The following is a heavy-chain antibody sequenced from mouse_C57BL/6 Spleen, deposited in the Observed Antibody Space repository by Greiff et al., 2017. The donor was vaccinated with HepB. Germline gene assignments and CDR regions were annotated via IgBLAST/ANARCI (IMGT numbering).Heavy chain of an antibody. CDR1: GFTFSSYT. J-gene: IGHJ3*01. V-gene: IGHV5-9*01. D-gene: IGHD1-1*01. Sequence: EVNLVESGGGLVKPGGSLKLSCAASGFTFSSYTMSWVRQTPEKRLEWVATISGGGGNTYYPDSVKGRFTISRDNAKNTLYLQMSSLRSEDTALYYCARQEGYYYGSSYAWFAYWGQGTLVTVSA. CDR3: ARQEGYYYGSSYAWFAY. CDR2: ISGGGGNT.